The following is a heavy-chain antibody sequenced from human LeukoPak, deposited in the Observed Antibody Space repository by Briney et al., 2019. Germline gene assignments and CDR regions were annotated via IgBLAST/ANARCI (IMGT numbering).Heavy chain of an antibody. Sequence: ASVKVSCKASGYTFTSYFMHWVRQAPGQRLEWMGIINQTGGSTTYAQKFQGRVTMTRDTSTSTVYMELSSLRSEDTAVFYWARVSHNGSDYWGQGTLVTVSS. CDR1: GYTFTSYF. V-gene: IGHV1-46*01. CDR3: ARVSHNGSDY. J-gene: IGHJ4*02. D-gene: IGHD1-1*01. CDR2: INQTGGST.